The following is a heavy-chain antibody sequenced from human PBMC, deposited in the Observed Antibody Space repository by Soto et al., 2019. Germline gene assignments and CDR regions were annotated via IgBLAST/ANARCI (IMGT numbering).Heavy chain of an antibody. CDR2: IYYSGST. V-gene: IGHV4-39*01. CDR1: GGSISGYY. J-gene: IGHJ4*02. CDR3: ARHDYGSGEGNY. D-gene: IGHD3-10*01. Sequence: SETLSLTCTVSGGSISGYYWGWIRQPPGKGLEWIGSIYYSGSTYYNPSLKSRVTISVDTSKNQFSLKLSSVTAADTAVYYCARHDYGSGEGNYWGQGTLVTVSS.